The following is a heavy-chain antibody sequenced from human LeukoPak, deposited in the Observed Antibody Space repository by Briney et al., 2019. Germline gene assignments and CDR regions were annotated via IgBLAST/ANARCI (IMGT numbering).Heavy chain of an antibody. D-gene: IGHD6-19*01. CDR1: GFTFSSYG. CDR2: ISGSGGTT. J-gene: IGHJ4*02. Sequence: GGSLRLSCAASGFTFSSYGMSWVRQAPGKGLEWVSTISGSGGTTNYADSVKGRFTISRDNSKNTLYLQMNSLRAEDTAVYYCARVQDIAVTGLAYWGQGTLVTVSS. V-gene: IGHV3-23*01. CDR3: ARVQDIAVTGLAY.